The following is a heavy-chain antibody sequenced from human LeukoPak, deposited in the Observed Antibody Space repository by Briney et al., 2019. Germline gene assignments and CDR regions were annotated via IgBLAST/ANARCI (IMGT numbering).Heavy chain of an antibody. V-gene: IGHV3-9*03. D-gene: IGHD6-25*01. CDR2: ISWNSGSV. CDR1: GFTFDDYA. Sequence: PGGSLRLSCAASGFTFDDYAMHWVRQAPGKGLEWVSGISWNSGSVGYADSVKGRFTISRNNARSSLYLQMNSLRAEDMAFYYCAKDISLSQNFLGYDYWGQGTLVTVSS. CDR3: AKDISLSQNFLGYDY. J-gene: IGHJ4*02.